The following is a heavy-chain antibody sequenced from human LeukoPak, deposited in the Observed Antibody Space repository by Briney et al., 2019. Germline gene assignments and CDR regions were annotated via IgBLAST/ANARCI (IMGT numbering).Heavy chain of an antibody. J-gene: IGHJ1*01. Sequence: PGGSLRLSCAASGFTFTTYAMSWVRQAPGKGLEWVSYFSVSGSSTYYADSVKGRFTISRDNSKNTLYLQMNSLRAEDTAVYYCAKSISGWHGSGVSSEYFQHWGQGTLVTVSS. CDR1: GFTFTTYA. D-gene: IGHD6-19*01. CDR3: AKSISGWHGSGVSSEYFQH. V-gene: IGHV3-23*01. CDR2: FSVSGSST.